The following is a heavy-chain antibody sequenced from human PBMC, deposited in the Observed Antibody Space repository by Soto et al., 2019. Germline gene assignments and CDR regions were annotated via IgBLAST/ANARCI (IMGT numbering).Heavy chain of an antibody. Sequence: GQRLEWMGGIIPIFGTANYAQKFQGRVTITADESTSTAYMELSSLRSEDTAVYYCARAAVDSSSWAGYYYGMVVWGQGTTVTVFS. J-gene: IGHJ6*02. CDR3: ARAAVDSSSWAGYYYGMVV. V-gene: IGHV1-69*01. D-gene: IGHD6-13*01. CDR2: IIPIFGTA.